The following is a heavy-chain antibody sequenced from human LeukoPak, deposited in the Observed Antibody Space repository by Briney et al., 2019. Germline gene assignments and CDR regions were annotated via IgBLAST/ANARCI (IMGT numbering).Heavy chain of an antibody. CDR2: VKSKNDGGST. V-gene: IGHV3-15*01. CDR1: GFTFSHTW. J-gene: IGHJ4*02. CDR3: VGRPWNFDY. D-gene: IGHD1-1*01. Sequence: GGCLRVSCAASGFTFSHTWRSGVRQAPGKGLERVGRVKSKNDGGSTDYAAPVKGRFFISRDDSRGTLSLEMNSLKIEDTAVYFCVGRPWNFDYWGQGTLVTVSS.